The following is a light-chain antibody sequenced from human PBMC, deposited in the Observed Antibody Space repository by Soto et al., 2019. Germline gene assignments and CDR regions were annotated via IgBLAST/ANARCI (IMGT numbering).Light chain of an antibody. CDR3: QQYGNSPQT. Sequence: EIVLTQSPGTLSLSPGERATLSCRASQSVNTKYLAWYQQKPGQAPRLLIYGVSSRATGIPDRFSGSGSGTDFILTISRVEPEDFAVYYCQQYGNSPQTFGQGTKV. J-gene: IGKJ1*01. V-gene: IGKV3-20*01. CDR1: QSVNTKY. CDR2: GVS.